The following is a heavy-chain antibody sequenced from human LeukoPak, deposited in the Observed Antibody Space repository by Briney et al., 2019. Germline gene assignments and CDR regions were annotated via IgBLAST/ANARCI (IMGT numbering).Heavy chain of an antibody. CDR1: GFTFDDYG. V-gene: IGHV3-20*04. J-gene: IGHJ4*02. Sequence: GGSLRLSCAASGFTFDDYGMSWVRQAPGKGLEWVSGINWNSGSTGYADSVKGRFTISRDNAKNSLYLQMNSLRAEDTALYYCARGTLKAAATDFDYWGQGTLVTVSS. D-gene: IGHD6-13*01. CDR3: ARGTLKAAATDFDY. CDR2: INWNSGST.